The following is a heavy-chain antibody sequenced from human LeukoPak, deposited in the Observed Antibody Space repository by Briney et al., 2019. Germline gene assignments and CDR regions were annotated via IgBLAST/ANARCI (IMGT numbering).Heavy chain of an antibody. J-gene: IGHJ4*02. CDR1: GGSIRSYC. V-gene: IGHV4-59*01. CDR2: IYYTGST. Sequence: SETLSLTCTVSGGSIRSYCWSWIRQPPGKGLEWIGYIYYTGSTNYNPSLKSRVSTSVDTSKNQFFLKLSSVTAADTAVYYCARAGTGDCLDYWGQGTLVTVSS. D-gene: IGHD2-21*02. CDR3: ARAGTGDCLDY.